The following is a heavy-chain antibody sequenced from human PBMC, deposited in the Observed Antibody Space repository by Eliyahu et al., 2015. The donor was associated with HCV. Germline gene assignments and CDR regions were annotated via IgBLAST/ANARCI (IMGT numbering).Heavy chain of an antibody. CDR3: ARDGRYFPY. CDR1: GFMFSSYW. Sequence: EVQLVESGGGLVQPGGSLRLSCAASGFMFSSYWMTWVRQAPGKGLEWVANIKQDGSEESYVDSVKGRFTISRDNAKNSLYLQINSLRAEDTAVYYCARDGRYFPYWGQGTLVTVSS. J-gene: IGHJ4*02. V-gene: IGHV3-7*01. D-gene: IGHD3-9*01. CDR2: IKQDGSEE.